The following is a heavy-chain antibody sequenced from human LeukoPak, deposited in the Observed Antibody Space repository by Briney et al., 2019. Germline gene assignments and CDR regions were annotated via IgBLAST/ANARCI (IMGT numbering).Heavy chain of an antibody. CDR1: GFTFSSYW. J-gene: IGHJ6*02. CDR3: ARDRWELLQGDYYYYYGMDV. CDR2: IKQGGSEK. V-gene: IGHV3-7*05. D-gene: IGHD1-26*01. Sequence: GGSLRLSCAASGFTFSSYWMRWVRQAPGKGLEWVANIKQGGSEKYYVDSVKGRFTISRDNAKNSLYLQMNSLRAEDTAVYYCARDRWELLQGDYYYYYGMDVWGQGTTVTVSS.